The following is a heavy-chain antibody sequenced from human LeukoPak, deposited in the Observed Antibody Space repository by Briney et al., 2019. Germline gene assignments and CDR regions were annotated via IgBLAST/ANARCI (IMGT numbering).Heavy chain of an antibody. CDR2: IYSGGGNTK. CDR3: VVILVPGGVWHFDL. CDR1: GLTFTNYG. J-gene: IGHJ2*01. D-gene: IGHD2-2*01. Sequence: GGSLRLSCVASGLTFTNYGFHWVRQAPGKGLEWVAFIYSGGGNTKYYAESLKDRFTITRDDSKDTVYLQMNSLRVEDTAVYYCVVILVPGGVWHFDLWGRGTLVTVSS. V-gene: IGHV3-33*03.